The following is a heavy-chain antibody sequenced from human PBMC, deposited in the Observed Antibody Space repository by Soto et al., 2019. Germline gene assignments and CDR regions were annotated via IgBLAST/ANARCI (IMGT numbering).Heavy chain of an antibody. CDR1: GDSVSSNSAA. CDR2: TYYRSKWYN. J-gene: IGHJ5*02. D-gene: IGHD6-13*01. V-gene: IGHV6-1*01. CDR3: ARDMLAAAGIVGWFDP. Sequence: SQTLSLTCVISGDSVSSNSAAWNWIRQSPSRGLEWLGRTYYRSKWYNDYAVSVKSRITINPDTSKNQFSLQLNSVTPEDTAVYYCARDMLAAAGIVGWFDPCGQATLVTVSS.